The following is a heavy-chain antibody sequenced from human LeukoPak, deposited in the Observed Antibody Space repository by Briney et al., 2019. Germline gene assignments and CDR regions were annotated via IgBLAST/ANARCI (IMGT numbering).Heavy chain of an antibody. CDR1: GFTFSNHE. CDR3: ARGTRRYMDV. CDR2: ISSSGRTI. J-gene: IGHJ6*03. V-gene: IGHV3-48*03. Sequence: PGGSLRLSRTPSGFTFSNHEMNWVRPAPGKGLEWISYISSSGRTIYYADSVKGRFTISRDNTKNSLYLQMNSLRAEDTAVYYCARGTRRYMDVWGKGTTVTVSS.